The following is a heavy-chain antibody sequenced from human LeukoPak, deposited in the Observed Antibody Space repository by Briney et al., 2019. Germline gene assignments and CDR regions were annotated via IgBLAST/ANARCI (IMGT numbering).Heavy chain of an antibody. CDR1: GGSFSGYY. J-gene: IGHJ4*02. D-gene: IGHD2-8*02. CDR3: ARAQGTGLVDY. Sequence: PSETLSPTCAVYGGSFSGYYWSWIRQPPGKGLEWIGEINHSGSTNYNPSLKSRVTLSLDTSNKRFSLKLNSVTAADTAMYYCARAQGTGLVDYWGQGTPVTVSS. V-gene: IGHV4-34*01. CDR2: INHSGST.